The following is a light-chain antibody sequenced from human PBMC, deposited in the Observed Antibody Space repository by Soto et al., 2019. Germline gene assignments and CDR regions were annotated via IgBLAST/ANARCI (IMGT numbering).Light chain of an antibody. J-gene: IGLJ2*01. CDR3: SSYADTNNLV. V-gene: IGLV2-8*01. Sequence: QSALTQPPSASGSPGQSVTISCTGTGSDVASYDYVSWYQQHPGKAPKLIIYEVTKRPSGVPDRFSASKSGTTASLTVSGLQAEDEADYYCSSYADTNNLVFGGWTKLTVL. CDR1: GSDVASYDY. CDR2: EVT.